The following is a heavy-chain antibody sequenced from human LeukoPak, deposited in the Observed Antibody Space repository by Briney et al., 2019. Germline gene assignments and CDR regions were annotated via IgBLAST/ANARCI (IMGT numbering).Heavy chain of an antibody. J-gene: IGHJ4*02. CDR1: GFTFSSYS. D-gene: IGHD3-10*01. CDR2: ISSSSSYI. CDR3: AREIWFGELEGDY. V-gene: IGHV3-21*01. Sequence: GGSLRLSCAASGFTFSSYSMNWVRQAPGKGLEWVSSISSSSSYIYYADSVKGRFTISRDNAKNSLYLQMNSLRAEDTAVYCCAREIWFGELEGDYWGQGTLVTVSS.